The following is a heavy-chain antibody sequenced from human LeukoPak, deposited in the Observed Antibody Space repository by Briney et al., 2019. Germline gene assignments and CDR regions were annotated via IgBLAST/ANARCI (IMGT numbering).Heavy chain of an antibody. J-gene: IGHJ4*02. V-gene: IGHV3-33*03. Sequence: GGSLRLSCVASGFTFSNYGMHWVRQAPGKGLEWMAVVSYDGSNKHYADSVKGRFTISRDNAKNSLYLQMNSLRAEDTAVYYCASYSRGWGQGTLVTVSS. CDR3: ASYSRG. D-gene: IGHD2-21*01. CDR1: GFTFSNYG. CDR2: VSYDGSNK.